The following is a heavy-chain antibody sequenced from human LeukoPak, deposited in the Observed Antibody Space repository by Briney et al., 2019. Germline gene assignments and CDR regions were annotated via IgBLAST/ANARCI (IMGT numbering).Heavy chain of an antibody. CDR3: ARVHYNTAMVDIDY. CDR2: ISSSGSSI. J-gene: IGHJ4*02. V-gene: IGHV3-48*03. CDR1: GFTFSSYE. D-gene: IGHD5-18*01. Sequence: GGSLRLSCAASGFTFSSYEMHWVRQAPGRGLEWISYISSSGSSIYYADSVKGRFTISRDNGKNSLYLQMNSLRAEDTAVYYCARVHYNTAMVDIDYWGQGTLVTVSS.